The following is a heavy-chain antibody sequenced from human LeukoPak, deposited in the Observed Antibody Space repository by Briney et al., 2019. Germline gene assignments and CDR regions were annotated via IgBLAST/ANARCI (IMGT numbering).Heavy chain of an antibody. CDR3: AIALGGYNSAY. CDR1: GFTFRSYG. CDR2: LSGSGGST. Sequence: GGSLRLSCAASGFTFRSYGMSWVRQAPGKGLEWVSSLSGSGGSTYYADSVKGRFTISRDNSKNTLFLQMNSLRAEDTAVYYCAIALGGYNSAYRGQGIEVTVSS. D-gene: IGHD3-16*01. V-gene: IGHV3-23*01. J-gene: IGHJ4*02.